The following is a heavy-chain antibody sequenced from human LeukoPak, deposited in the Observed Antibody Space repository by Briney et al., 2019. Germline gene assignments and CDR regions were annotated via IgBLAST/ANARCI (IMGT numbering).Heavy chain of an antibody. D-gene: IGHD3-10*01. Sequence: ASVKVSCKASGYTFTSYYMHWVRQAPGQGLEWMGIINPSGGSTSYAQKFQGRVTMTRDMSTSTVYMELRSLRSDDTAVYYCAREGSYYYGSGSYYHPRHYFDYWGQGTLVTVSS. J-gene: IGHJ4*02. CDR3: AREGSYYYGSGSYYHPRHYFDY. CDR1: GYTFTSYY. CDR2: INPSGGST. V-gene: IGHV1-46*01.